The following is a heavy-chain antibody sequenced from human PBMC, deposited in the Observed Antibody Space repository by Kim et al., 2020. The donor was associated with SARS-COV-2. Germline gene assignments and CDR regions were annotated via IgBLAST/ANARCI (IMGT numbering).Heavy chain of an antibody. V-gene: IGHV1-18*01. J-gene: IGHJ6*02. Sequence: ASVKVSCKASGYTFTSYGISWARQAPGQGLEWMGWISAYNGNTNYAQKLQGRVTMTTDTSTSTAYMELRSLRSDDTAVYYCARDREGYGDAQVHYYYGMDVWGQGTTVTVSS. CDR2: ISAYNGNT. D-gene: IGHD4-17*01. CDR3: ARDREGYGDAQVHYYYGMDV. CDR1: GYTFTSYG.